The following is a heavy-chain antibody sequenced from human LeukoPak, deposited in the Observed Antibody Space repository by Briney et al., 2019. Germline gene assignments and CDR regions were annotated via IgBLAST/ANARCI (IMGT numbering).Heavy chain of an antibody. J-gene: IGHJ4*02. V-gene: IGHV1-18*04. Sequence: GASVKVSCKTSGHTFTSYGISWVRQAPGQGLEWMGWISAYNGNTNYVQKLQGRVTMTTDTSTSTAYMELRSLRSDDTAVYYCARDRQWFGELKSPFDYWGQGTLVTVSS. CDR3: ARDRQWFGELKSPFDY. D-gene: IGHD3-10*01. CDR1: GHTFTSYG. CDR2: ISAYNGNT.